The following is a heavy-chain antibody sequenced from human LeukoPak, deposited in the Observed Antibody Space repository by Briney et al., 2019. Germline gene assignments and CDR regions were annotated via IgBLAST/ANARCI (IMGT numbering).Heavy chain of an antibody. V-gene: IGHV3-21*01. J-gene: IGHJ4*02. Sequence: PGGSLRLSCAASGFTFSRNGMAWIRQAPGKGLEWVSSISVSGTYIYYSDSVKGRFTISRDNAKNSLYLEMNSLRSDDTAIYYCARDRDYGTFDYWGQGTLVTVSS. CDR3: ARDRDYGTFDY. CDR1: GFTFSRNG. D-gene: IGHD4-17*01. CDR2: ISVSGTYI.